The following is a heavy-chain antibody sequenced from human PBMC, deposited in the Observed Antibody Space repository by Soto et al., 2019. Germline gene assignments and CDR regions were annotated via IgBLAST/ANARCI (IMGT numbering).Heavy chain of an antibody. CDR3: ARVPSYGMDV. CDR1: GYXFTSYL. CDR2: IDPSDSYT. D-gene: IGHD2-2*01. V-gene: IGHV5-10-1*01. J-gene: IGHJ6*02. Sequence: EXLKISCKCSGYXFTSYLISWVRQMPGKGLEWMGRIDPSDSYTNYSPSFQGHVTISADKSISTAYLQWSSLKASDTAMYYCARVPSYGMDVWGQGTTGTVS.